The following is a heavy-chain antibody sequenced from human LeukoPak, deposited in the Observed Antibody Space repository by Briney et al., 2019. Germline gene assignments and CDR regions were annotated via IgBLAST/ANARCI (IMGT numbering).Heavy chain of an antibody. CDR1: GFTFSNYS. CDR2: IIDSGETV. CDR3: ARADSTMVVWYFDY. D-gene: IGHD3-22*01. J-gene: IGHJ4*02. Sequence: GGSLRLSCAVSGFTFSNYSMNWVRQTPGEGLEWIAYIIDSGETVYYADSVKGRFTISRDNAKNSLYLQMNSLRAEDTAVYYCARADSTMVVWYFDYWGQGALVTVSS. V-gene: IGHV3-48*01.